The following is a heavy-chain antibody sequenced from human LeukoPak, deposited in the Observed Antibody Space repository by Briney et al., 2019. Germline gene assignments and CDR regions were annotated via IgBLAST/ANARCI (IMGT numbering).Heavy chain of an antibody. J-gene: IGHJ6*03. Sequence: SVKVSCKASGYTFTKYGVTWVRQAPGQGLEWMGIINPSGGSTSYAQKFQGRVTMTRDTSTSTVYMELSSLRSEDTAVYYCASTNPSEYCSSTSCYYYYYMDVWGKGTTVTVSS. CDR2: INPSGGST. CDR1: GYTFTKYG. V-gene: IGHV1-46*03. CDR3: ASTNPSEYCSSTSCYYYYYMDV. D-gene: IGHD2-2*01.